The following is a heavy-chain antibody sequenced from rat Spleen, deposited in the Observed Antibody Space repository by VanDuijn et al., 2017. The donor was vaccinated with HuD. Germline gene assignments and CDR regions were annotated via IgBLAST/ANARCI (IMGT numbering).Heavy chain of an antibody. CDR3: TRSPTVAGVMDA. CDR1: GISFTDYS. Sequence: QVQLKESGPGLVQPSQTLSLTCTVSGISFTDYSVHWVRQPPGKGLEWMGAIWSGGSTDYNSALKSRLSISRDTSKSQVFLKMNSLQTEDTAIYFCTRSPTVAGVMDAWGQGASVTVSS. D-gene: IGHD1-3*01. J-gene: IGHJ4*01. V-gene: IGHV2-19*01. CDR2: IWSGGST.